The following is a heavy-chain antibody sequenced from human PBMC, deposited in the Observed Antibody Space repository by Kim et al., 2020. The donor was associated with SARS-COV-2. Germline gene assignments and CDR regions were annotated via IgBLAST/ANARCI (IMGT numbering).Heavy chain of an antibody. D-gene: IGHD3-22*01. V-gene: IGHV3-23*01. Sequence: VKGRFTISRDNSKNTLYLQMNSLRAEDTAVYYCAKEKTYYYDSSGYYPWGQGTLVTVSS. CDR3: AKEKTYYYDSSGYYP. J-gene: IGHJ5*02.